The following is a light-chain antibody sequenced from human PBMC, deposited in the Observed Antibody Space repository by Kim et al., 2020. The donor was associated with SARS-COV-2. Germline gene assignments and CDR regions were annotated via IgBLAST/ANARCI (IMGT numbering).Light chain of an antibody. V-gene: IGLV2-23*03. CDR1: SSDVGSYNL. Sequence: LTQPASVSGSPGQSITISCTGTSSDVGSYNLVSWYQQHPGKAPKLMIYEGSKRPSGVSNRFSGSKSGNTASLTISGLQAEDEADYYCCSYAGSSTFVFGGGTQLTVL. J-gene: IGLJ3*02. CDR2: EGS. CDR3: CSYAGSSTFV.